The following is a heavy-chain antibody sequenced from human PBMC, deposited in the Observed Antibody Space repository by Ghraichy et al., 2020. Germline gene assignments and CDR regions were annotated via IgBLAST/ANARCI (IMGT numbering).Heavy chain of an antibody. D-gene: IGHD3-16*02. CDR3: ARPWGSYRYDAFDI. J-gene: IGHJ3*02. V-gene: IGHV4-39*01. CDR2: IYYSGST. Sequence: SETLSLTCTVSGGSISSSSYYWGWIRQPPGKGLEWIGSIYYSGSTYYNPSLKSRVTISVDTSKNQFSLKLSSVTAADTAVYYCARPWGSYRYDAFDIWGQGTMVTVSS. CDR1: GGSISSSSYY.